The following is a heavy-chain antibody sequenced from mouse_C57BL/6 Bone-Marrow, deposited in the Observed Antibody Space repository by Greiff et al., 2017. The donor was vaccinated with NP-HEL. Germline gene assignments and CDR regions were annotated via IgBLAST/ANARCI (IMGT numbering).Heavy chain of an antibody. J-gene: IGHJ2*01. CDR3: ARSGRRRGSYFDY. Sequence: QVQLQQSGPELVKPGASVKISCKASGYAFSSSWMNWVKQRPGKGLEWIGRIYPGDGDTNYNGKFKGKATLTADKSSSTAYMQLSSLTSEDSAVYFCARSGRRRGSYFDYWGQGTTLTVSS. D-gene: IGHD3-2*02. CDR2: IYPGDGDT. V-gene: IGHV1-82*01. CDR1: GYAFSSSW.